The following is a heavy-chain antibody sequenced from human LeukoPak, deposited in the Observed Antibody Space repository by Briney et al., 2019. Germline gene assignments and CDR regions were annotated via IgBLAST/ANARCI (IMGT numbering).Heavy chain of an antibody. CDR2: INHSGST. D-gene: IGHD6-19*01. J-gene: IGHJ4*02. CDR1: GGSFSDYS. CDR3: ACRSGWYSPIDY. V-gene: IGHV4-34*01. Sequence: PSETLSLTCAVYGGSFSDYSWSWIRQPPGKGLEWIGQINHSGSTNYNPSLKSPFTISVDTSKNHFSLNLDSVTAADTAMYYCACRSGWYSPIDYWGQGTLVTVSS.